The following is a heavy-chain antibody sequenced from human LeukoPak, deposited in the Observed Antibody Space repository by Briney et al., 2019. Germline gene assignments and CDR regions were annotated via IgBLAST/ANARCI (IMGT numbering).Heavy chain of an antibody. V-gene: IGHV4-39*01. CDR3: ARILDAYTSFDY. D-gene: IGHD5-24*01. J-gene: IGHJ4*02. CDR2: IYYSGST. CDR1: GGSISSSNYY. Sequence: PSETLSLTCTVSGGSISSSNYYWGWIHQPPGKGLEWIGNIYYSGSTFYNPSLKSRVTISVDTSKNQLSLKLSSVTAADTAVYYCARILDAYTSFDYWGQGTLVTVSS.